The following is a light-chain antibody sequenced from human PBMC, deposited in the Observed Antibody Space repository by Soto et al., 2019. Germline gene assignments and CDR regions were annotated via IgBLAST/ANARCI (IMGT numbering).Light chain of an antibody. Sequence: QSALTQPRSVSGSPGQSVTISCTGTSSDVGGYNYVSWYQQHPGKAPKLMIYDVSKRPSGVPDRFSGSKSGNTASLTISGLQAEDEADYYCCSYACSYTHVVFGGGTKLTVL. CDR3: CSYACSYTHVV. CDR1: SSDVGGYNY. V-gene: IGLV2-11*01. CDR2: DVS. J-gene: IGLJ2*01.